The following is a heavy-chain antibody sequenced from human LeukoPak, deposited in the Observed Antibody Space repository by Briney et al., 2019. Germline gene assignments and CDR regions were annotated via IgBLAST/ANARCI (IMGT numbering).Heavy chain of an antibody. CDR1: GFTFSSYG. CDR3: AKFGRVYVDAATIDY. Sequence: PGGSLRLSCAASGFTFSSYGMHWVRQAPGKGLEWVAFIRYDGSNKYYTDSVKGRFTISRDNSKNTLYLRMNSLRTEDTAVYYCAKFGRVYVDAATIDYSGQGTLVTVSS. D-gene: IGHD5-18*01. V-gene: IGHV3-30*02. CDR2: IRYDGSNK. J-gene: IGHJ4*02.